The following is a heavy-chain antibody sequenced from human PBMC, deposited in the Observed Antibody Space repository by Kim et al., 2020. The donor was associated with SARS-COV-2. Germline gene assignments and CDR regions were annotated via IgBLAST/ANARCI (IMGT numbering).Heavy chain of an antibody. Sequence: GGSLRLSCMASGFIFNNYALNWVRQAPGRGLEWVSSITGSGATTYYADSVKGRFTISRDSSTKTMSLDMNRLRVEDSARHYCVRLGTAADVHYAFYALWGEGTQVTVSS. D-gene: IGHD2-2*01. CDR3: VRLGTAADVHYAFYAL. CDR1: GFIFNNYA. CDR2: ITGSGATT. J-gene: IGHJ4*02. V-gene: IGHV3-23*01.